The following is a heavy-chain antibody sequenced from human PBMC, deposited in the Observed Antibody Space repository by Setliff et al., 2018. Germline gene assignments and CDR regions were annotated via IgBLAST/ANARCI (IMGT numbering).Heavy chain of an antibody. CDR3: TGRWYFDL. V-gene: IGHV3-74*01. CDR2: VNSDGSST. Sequence: GGSLRLSCAASGFTFVNYWMHWVRQAPGKGLAWVSRVNSDGSSTIYADSVKGRFTISRDNAKNTLYLQMDSLRAEDTAVYYCTGRWYFDLWGRGTLVTVSS. J-gene: IGHJ2*01. CDR1: GFTFVNYW.